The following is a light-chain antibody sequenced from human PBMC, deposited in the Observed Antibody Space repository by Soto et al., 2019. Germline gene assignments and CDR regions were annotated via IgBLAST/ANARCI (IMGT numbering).Light chain of an antibody. V-gene: IGKV3-15*01. J-gene: IGKJ4*02. CDR2: GAA. Sequence: EIVMTQSPATLSVSPGERVTLACRASQRVFSSLAWYQQKPGQAPRLLIYGAATRATGIPARFSGSGSGTEFTLTIRRLQSEDFAVYYCQQDQSSPAFGRGTKGEI. CDR3: QQDQSSPA. CDR1: QRVFSS.